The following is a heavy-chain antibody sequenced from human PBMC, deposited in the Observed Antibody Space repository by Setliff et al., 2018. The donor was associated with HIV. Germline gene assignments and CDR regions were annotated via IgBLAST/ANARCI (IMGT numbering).Heavy chain of an antibody. D-gene: IGHD3-10*01. Sequence: PSETLSLTCAVYGGSFSGYYWSWIRQPPGKGLEWIGEINHSGSTNYNPSLKSRVTLTMDISSSTGYMELRNLRSDDTAIYYCARVSPDYGSGYFYWGQGTLVTVSS. CDR2: INHSGST. CDR1: GGSFSGYY. J-gene: IGHJ4*02. V-gene: IGHV4-34*10. CDR3: ARVSPDYGSGYFY.